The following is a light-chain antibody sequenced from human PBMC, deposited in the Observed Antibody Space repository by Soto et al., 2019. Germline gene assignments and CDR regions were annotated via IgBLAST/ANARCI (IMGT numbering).Light chain of an antibody. CDR1: QGIVNW. Sequence: DIQMTQSPSSVSASVGDRVTITCRASQGIVNWLAWYQQKPGTAPKLLISAASSLQTGVPSMFSGRVSGTDFTLTISTLQPEDFATYYCQQASSFPLIFGGGTNVEIK. CDR2: AAS. J-gene: IGKJ4*01. CDR3: QQASSFPLI. V-gene: IGKV1-12*01.